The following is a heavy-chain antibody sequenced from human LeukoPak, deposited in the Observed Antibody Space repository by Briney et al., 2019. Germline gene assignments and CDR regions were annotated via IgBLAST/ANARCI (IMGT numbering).Heavy chain of an antibody. CDR2: ISGSGGNT. D-gene: IGHD4-17*01. Sequence: PGGSLRLSCAASGFTFSSYAMSWVRQAPGKGLEWVSAISGSGGNTYYADSVKGRFTISRDNSKNTLYLQMNSLRAEDTAVYYCAKDFPHMTTVTTGSDYWGQGTLATVSS. CDR3: AKDFPHMTTVTTGSDY. CDR1: GFTFSSYA. J-gene: IGHJ4*02. V-gene: IGHV3-23*01.